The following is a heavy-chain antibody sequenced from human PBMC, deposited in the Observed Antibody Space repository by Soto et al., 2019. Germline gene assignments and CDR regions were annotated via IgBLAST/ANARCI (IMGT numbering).Heavy chain of an antibody. Sequence: QVQLQQWGAGLLKPSETLSLTCAVYGGSFSGYYWSWIRQPPGKGLEWIGEINHSGSTNYNPSLKSRVTISVDXSXNXXSLKLSSVTAADTAVYYCARAPYSSSWYATRYFQHWGQGTLVTVSS. J-gene: IGHJ1*01. CDR1: GGSFSGYY. D-gene: IGHD6-13*01. CDR3: ARAPYSSSWYATRYFQH. V-gene: IGHV4-34*01. CDR2: INHSGST.